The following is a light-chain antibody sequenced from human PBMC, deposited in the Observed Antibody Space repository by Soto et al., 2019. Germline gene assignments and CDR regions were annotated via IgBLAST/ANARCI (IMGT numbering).Light chain of an antibody. CDR1: SGHSSYA. CDR3: QTWGTGIGV. V-gene: IGLV4-69*01. CDR2: LNSDVSH. J-gene: IGLJ3*02. Sequence: QPVLTQSPSASASLGASVKLTCTLSSGHSSYAIAWHQQQPEKGPRYLMKLNSDVSHSKGDGNPDRFSGSSSGAERYLAIPGLQSEDEADYYCQTWGTGIGVFGGGTKVTVL.